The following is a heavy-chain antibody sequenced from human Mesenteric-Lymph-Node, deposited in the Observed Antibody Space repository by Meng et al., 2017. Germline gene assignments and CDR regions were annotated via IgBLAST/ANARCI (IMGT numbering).Heavy chain of an antibody. CDR1: GYTLTGDG. CDR2: INVYNGNT. V-gene: IGHV1-18*01. Sequence: QGQLVQFGAEVKKPGASVKVSCKASGYTLTGDGFSWVRQAPGQGLEWMGWINVYNGNTNYAQKFQGRVTMTTDASTSTGYMELRSLRSDDTAVYYCARRGNPYLDLWGQGTLVTVSS. CDR3: ARRGNPYLDL. J-gene: IGHJ4*02.